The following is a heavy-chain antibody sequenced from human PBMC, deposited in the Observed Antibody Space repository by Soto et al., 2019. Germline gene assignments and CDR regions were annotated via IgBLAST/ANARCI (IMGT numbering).Heavy chain of an antibody. D-gene: IGHD6-13*01. Sequence: PSETLSLTCAVYGGSFSGYYWSWIRQPPGKGLEWIGEINHSGSTNYNPSPKSRVTISVDTSKNQFSLKLSSVTAADTAVYYCASCGQPPLAAALRHWGQGTLGPGSS. CDR2: INHSGST. CDR1: GGSFSGYY. CDR3: ASCGQPPLAAALRH. V-gene: IGHV4-34*01. J-gene: IGHJ4*02.